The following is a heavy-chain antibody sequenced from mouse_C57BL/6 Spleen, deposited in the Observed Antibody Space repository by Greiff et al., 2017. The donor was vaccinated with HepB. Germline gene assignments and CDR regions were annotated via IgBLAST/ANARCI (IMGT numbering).Heavy chain of an antibody. J-gene: IGHJ4*01. CDR2: ISYDGSN. CDR1: GYSITSGYY. D-gene: IGHD3-3*01. V-gene: IGHV3-6*01. CDR3: AREGTEYAMDY. Sequence: EVKLLESGPGLVKPSQSLSLTRSVTGYSITSGYYWNWIRQFPGNKLEWMGYISYDGSNNYNPSLKNRISITRDTSKNQFFLKLNSVTTEDTATYYCAREGTEYAMDYWGQGTSVTVSS.